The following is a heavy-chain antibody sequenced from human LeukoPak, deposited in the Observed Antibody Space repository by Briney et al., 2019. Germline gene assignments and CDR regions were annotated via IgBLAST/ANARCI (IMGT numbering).Heavy chain of an antibody. J-gene: IGHJ6*03. Sequence: SQTLSLTCTVSGGSISSGSYYWSWIRQPAGTGLEWIGRIYTSGSTNYNPSLKSRVTISVDTSKDQFSLKLSSVTAADTAVYYCAREVEDTAMVWGYYYYMDVWGKGTTVTVSS. D-gene: IGHD5-18*01. V-gene: IGHV4-61*02. CDR1: GGSISSGSYY. CDR2: IYTSGST. CDR3: AREVEDTAMVWGYYYYMDV.